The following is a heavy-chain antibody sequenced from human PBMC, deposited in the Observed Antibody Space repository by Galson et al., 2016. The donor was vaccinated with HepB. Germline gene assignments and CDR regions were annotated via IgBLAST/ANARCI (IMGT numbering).Heavy chain of an antibody. CDR2: ICRESGDM. V-gene: IGHV3-9*01. CDR1: GFNFGDYT. D-gene: IGHD3-10*01. Sequence: SLRLSCAASGFNFGDYTMHWVRLAPGKGLEWVTGICRESGDMPYADSVKGRFTISRDNAKNSVYLQMNSVTTEDTALYYCAKEKDSFQVQTPPDAFDVWGQGTMVTVSS. CDR3: AKEKDSFQVQTPPDAFDV. J-gene: IGHJ3*01.